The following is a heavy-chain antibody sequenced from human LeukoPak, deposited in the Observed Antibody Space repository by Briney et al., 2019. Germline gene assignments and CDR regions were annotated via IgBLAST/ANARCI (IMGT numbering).Heavy chain of an antibody. CDR3: ARDRQAQSFDI. CDR1: GGSISSHY. Sequence: RTSETLSLTCTVSGGSISSHYWSWIRQPPGKGLEWIGYIYYSGSTNYSPSLKSRVTISVDTSKNQFSLKLSSVTAADTAVYYCARDRQAQSFDIWGQGTMVTVSS. J-gene: IGHJ3*02. D-gene: IGHD5-24*01. CDR2: IYYSGST. V-gene: IGHV4-59*11.